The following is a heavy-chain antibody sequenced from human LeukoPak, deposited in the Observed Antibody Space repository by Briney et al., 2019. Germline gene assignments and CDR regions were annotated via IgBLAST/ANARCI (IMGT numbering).Heavy chain of an antibody. J-gene: IGHJ4*02. D-gene: IGHD3-10*01. CDR2: IYSGGST. CDR1: GFTVSSNY. V-gene: IGHV3-66*01. CDR3: ARGEVRFGELWTYLTY. Sequence: GGSLRLSCADSGFTVSSNYMWWVRQAPGKGLEWVSVIYSGGSTHYADSVKGRFTISRDNSKNTLYLQMNSLRAEDTAVYYCARGEVRFGELWTYLTYWGQGTLVTVSS.